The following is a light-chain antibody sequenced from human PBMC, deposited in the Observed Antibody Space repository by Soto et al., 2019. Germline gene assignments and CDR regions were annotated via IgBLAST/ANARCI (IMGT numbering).Light chain of an antibody. CDR1: QSVSSSY. J-gene: IGKJ1*01. V-gene: IGKV3-20*01. CDR2: GAS. CDR3: QQYGSSPEP. Sequence: EIVLTQSPGTLSLSPGERATLSCRASQSVSSSYLAWYQQKPGQAPRLLIYGASSRATGIPDRFSGSGSGTDFPLTISRLEPEVFAVYSCQQYGSSPEPFAQGPKV.